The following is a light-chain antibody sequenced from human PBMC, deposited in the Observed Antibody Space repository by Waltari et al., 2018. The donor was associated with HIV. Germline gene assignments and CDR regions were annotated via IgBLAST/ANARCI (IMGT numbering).Light chain of an antibody. CDR3: QSTDHDGTWV. V-gene: IGLV3-25*03. Sequence: SYDLTQTPSVSVSPGQTARINCSRGALPKKYSSWYRQKAGQAPILLIYKDIERPSGILERISGSGSGTGVTLTITDVQAEDEGDYFCQSTDHDGTWVFGGGTKLTVL. CDR2: KDI. J-gene: IGLJ3*02. CDR1: ALPKKY.